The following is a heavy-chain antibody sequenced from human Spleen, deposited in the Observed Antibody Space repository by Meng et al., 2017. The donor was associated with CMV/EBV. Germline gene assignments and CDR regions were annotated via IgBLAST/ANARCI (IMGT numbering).Heavy chain of an antibody. V-gene: IGHV3-53*01. J-gene: IGHJ4*02. CDR1: GFTVSSNY. Sequence: GESLKISCTTSGFTVSSNYMSWVRQAPGKGLEWVSLIYASGATHYAESVKGRFIISRDSSKNTLYLQMNDLRVDDTAVYYCVRYRRDTVTRIPIGDYWGQGTLVTVSS. CDR2: IYASGAT. CDR3: VRYRRDTVTRIPIGDY. D-gene: IGHD4-17*01.